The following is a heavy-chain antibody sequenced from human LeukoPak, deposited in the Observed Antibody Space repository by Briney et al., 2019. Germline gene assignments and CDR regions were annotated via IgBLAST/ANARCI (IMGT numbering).Heavy chain of an antibody. Sequence: KPSETLSLTRTVSGYSISSGYYWGWIRQPPGKGLEWIGYIYYSGSTNYNPSLKSRVTISVDTSKNQFSLKLSSVTAADTAVYYCARDSVVVTAIHHWYFDLWGRGTLVTVSS. D-gene: IGHD2-21*02. J-gene: IGHJ2*01. V-gene: IGHV4-61*01. CDR1: GYSISSGYY. CDR2: IYYSGST. CDR3: ARDSVVVTAIHHWYFDL.